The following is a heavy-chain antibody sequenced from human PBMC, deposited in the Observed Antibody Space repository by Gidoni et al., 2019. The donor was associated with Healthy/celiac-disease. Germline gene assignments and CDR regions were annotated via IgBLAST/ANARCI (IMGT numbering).Heavy chain of an antibody. CDR2: ISYDGSNK. D-gene: IGHD3-10*01. V-gene: IGHV3-30*18. CDR1: GFPFSSYG. Sequence: QVQLVESGGGVVQPGRSLRLSCAASGFPFSSYGMHWVRQAPGKGLEWVAVISYDGSNKYYADSVKGRFTISRDNSKNTLYLQMNSLRAEDTAVYYCANPYGSGSYPYHWGQGTLVTVSS. J-gene: IGHJ5*02. CDR3: ANPYGSGSYPYH.